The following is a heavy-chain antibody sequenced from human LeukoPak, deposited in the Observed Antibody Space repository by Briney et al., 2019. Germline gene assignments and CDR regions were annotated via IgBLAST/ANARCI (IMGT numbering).Heavy chain of an antibody. CDR2: INPNSGGT. CDR3: ARDQDIVVVPAVNQLFDY. Sequence: ASVKVSCKASGYTFTGYYMRWVRQAPGQGLEWMGWINPNSGGTNYAQKFQGRVTMTRDTSISTAYMELSRLRSDDTAVYYCARDQDIVVVPAVNQLFDYWGQGTLVTVSS. V-gene: IGHV1-2*02. J-gene: IGHJ4*02. D-gene: IGHD2-2*01. CDR1: GYTFTGYY.